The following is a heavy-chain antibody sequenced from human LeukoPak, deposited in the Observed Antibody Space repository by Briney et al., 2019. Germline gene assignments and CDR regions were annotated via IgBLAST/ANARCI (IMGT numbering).Heavy chain of an antibody. CDR3: ARGAMATTPFFDY. D-gene: IGHD5-24*01. J-gene: IGHJ4*02. CDR2: INPSGGST. Sequence: ASVKVSCKSSGYTFTSCFIHWVRQAPGQGLEWMGVINPSGGSTSYAQKFQGRVTMTRDTSTSTVSMELSSLRFEDTAVYYCARGAMATTPFFDYWGQGTLVTVSS. CDR1: GYTFTSCF. V-gene: IGHV1-46*01.